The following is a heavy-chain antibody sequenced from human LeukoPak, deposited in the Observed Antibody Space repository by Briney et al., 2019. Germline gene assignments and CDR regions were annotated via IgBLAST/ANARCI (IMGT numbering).Heavy chain of an antibody. Sequence: GGSLRLSCAASGFTFSSYAMHWVRQAPGKGLEWVAVISYDGSNKYYADSVKGRFTISRDNSKNTLYLQMNSLRAEDTAVYYCAKAGYYYDSSGYYYDRSRYFDLWGRGTLVTVSS. CDR2: ISYDGSNK. CDR3: AKAGYYYDSSGYYYDRSRYFDL. J-gene: IGHJ2*01. CDR1: GFTFSSYA. D-gene: IGHD3-22*01. V-gene: IGHV3-30*04.